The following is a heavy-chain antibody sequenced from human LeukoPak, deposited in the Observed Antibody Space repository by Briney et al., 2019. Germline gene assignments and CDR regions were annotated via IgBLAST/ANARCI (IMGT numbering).Heavy chain of an antibody. CDR3: AISRAGWVVTYAFDI. J-gene: IGHJ3*02. D-gene: IGHD2-21*02. CDR2: IIPIFGTA. CDR1: GGTFSSYA. V-gene: IGHV1-69*13. Sequence: SVKVSCKASGGTFSSYAISWVRQAPGQGLEWMGGIIPIFGTANYAQKFQGRVTITADESTSTAYMGLSSLRSEDTVVYYCAISRAGWVVTYAFDIWGQGTMVTFSS.